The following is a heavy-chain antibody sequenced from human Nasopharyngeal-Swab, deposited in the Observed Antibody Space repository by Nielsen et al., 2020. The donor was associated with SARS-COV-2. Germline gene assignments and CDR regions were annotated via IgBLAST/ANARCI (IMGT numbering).Heavy chain of an antibody. CDR3: ARLEDWFDP. V-gene: IGHV5-51*01. J-gene: IGHJ5*02. CDR1: GYSFTSYW. CDR2: IYPGDSYT. Sequence: KVSCKGSGYSFTSYWIGWVRQMPGKGLEWMGIIYPGDSYTNYSPSFQGHVTISADKSISTAYLQWSSLKASDTAMYYCARLEDWFDPWGQGTLVTVSS.